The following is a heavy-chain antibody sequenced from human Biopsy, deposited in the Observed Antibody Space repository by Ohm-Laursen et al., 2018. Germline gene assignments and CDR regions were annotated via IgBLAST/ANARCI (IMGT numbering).Heavy chain of an antibody. CDR2: LVPMFGTA. D-gene: IGHD3-10*02. Sequence: SVKVSCKASGGTFRSDAISWVRQAPGQGLEWMGGLVPMFGTAKYSQKFRDRVTITADIFTSTAYMVLSSLRSEDAAVYYCGRDGYFDGNAYYVDDYFYYGMDVWGQGTTVTVSS. CDR1: GGTFRSDA. V-gene: IGHV1-69*06. CDR3: GRDGYFDGNAYYVDDYFYYGMDV. J-gene: IGHJ6*02.